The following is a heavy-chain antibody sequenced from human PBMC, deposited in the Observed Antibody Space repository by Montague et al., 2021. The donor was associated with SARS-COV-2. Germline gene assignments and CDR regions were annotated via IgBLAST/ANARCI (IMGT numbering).Heavy chain of an antibody. CDR3: AGSPPGIAAAGTVAAFDI. CDR2: IYYSGST. D-gene: IGHD6-13*01. V-gene: IGHV4-39*01. J-gene: IGHJ3*02. Sequence: SETLSLTCTVSGGSISSSSYYWGWIRQPPGKGLEWIGSIYYSGSTYYNPPLKSRVTISVDTSKNQFSLKLSSVTAADTAVYYCAGSPPGIAAAGTVAAFDIWGQGTMVTVSS. CDR1: GGSISSSSYY.